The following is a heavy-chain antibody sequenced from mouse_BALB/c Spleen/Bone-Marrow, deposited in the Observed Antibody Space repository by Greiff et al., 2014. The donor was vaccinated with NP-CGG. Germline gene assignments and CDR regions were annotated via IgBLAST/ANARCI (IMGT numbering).Heavy chain of an antibody. V-gene: IGHV1S132*01. J-gene: IGHJ2*01. CDR2: IFPGIGTT. CDR1: GYTFTNYW. D-gene: IGHD2-1*01. CDR3: ARGGNYGY. Sequence: QVQLQQPGAELVKPGASVKLSCKTSGYTFTNYWIQWAKQRPGQGLGWIGEIFPGIGTTYYNEKFKGKATLTIDTSSSTAYMQLSSLTSEDSAVYFCARGGNYGYWGQGTTLTVSS.